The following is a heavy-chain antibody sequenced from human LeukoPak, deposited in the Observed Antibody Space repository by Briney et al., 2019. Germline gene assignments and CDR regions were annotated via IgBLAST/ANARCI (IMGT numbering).Heavy chain of an antibody. CDR2: MNPNSGNT. V-gene: IGHV1-8*01. D-gene: IGHD5-24*01. J-gene: IGHJ4*02. CDR1: GYTFTSYD. Sequence: ASVKVSCKASGYTFTSYDINWVRQATGQGLEWMGWMNPNSGNTGYAQKFQGRVTMTRNTSISTAYMELSSLRSEDTAVYYCARAHRRDGYNYGYWGQGTLVTVSS. CDR3: ARAHRRDGYNYGY.